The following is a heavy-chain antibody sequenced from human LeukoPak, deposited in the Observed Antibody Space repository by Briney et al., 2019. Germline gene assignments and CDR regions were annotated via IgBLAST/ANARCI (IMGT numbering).Heavy chain of an antibody. D-gene: IGHD3-22*01. CDR3: ARGGYYDSSGYYLDY. Sequence: SVKVSCKASGYTFTSYYMHWVRQAPGQGLEWMGIINPSGGSTSYAQKFQGRVTMTRDMPTSTVYMELSSLRSEDTAVYYCARGGYYDSSGYYLDYWGQGTLVTVSS. CDR1: GYTFTSYY. J-gene: IGHJ4*02. V-gene: IGHV1-46*01. CDR2: INPSGGST.